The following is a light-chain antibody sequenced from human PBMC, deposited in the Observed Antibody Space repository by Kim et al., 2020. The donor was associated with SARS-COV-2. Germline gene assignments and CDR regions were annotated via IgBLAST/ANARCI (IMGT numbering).Light chain of an antibody. CDR3: QQYDTDPNT. CDR1: QSSSW. CDR2: DAS. Sequence: IQMTQSPSTLSASVGDRVTITCRASQSSSWLAWYQQKPGKAPNLLIYDASSLESGVPSRFSGRGSGTEFTLTISSLQPDDFATYYCQQYDTDPNTFGQGTKLEI. V-gene: IGKV1-5*01. J-gene: IGKJ2*01.